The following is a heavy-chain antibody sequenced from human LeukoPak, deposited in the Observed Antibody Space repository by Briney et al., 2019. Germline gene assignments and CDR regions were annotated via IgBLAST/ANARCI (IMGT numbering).Heavy chain of an antibody. Sequence: ASVKVSCKASGYTFTGNGISWVGQAPGQGLEWMGWISGYNGDTKYAQQFQGRITMTTDTSTSTAYMDLRSLRSDDTAVYYCAREDRQGNWFDPWGQGTLVTVS. CDR3: AREDRQGNWFDP. D-gene: IGHD2-15*01. CDR2: ISGYNGDT. V-gene: IGHV1-18*01. J-gene: IGHJ5*02. CDR1: GYTFTGNG.